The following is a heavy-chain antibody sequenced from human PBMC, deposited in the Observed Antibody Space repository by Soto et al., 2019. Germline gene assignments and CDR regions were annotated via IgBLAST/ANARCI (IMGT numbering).Heavy chain of an antibody. Sequence: QVQLVESGGGVVQPGRSLRLSCAASGFTFSSYGMHWVRQATGKGLEWVAVISYDGSNKYYADSVKGRFTISRDNSKNTLYLQMNSLRAEDTAVYYCAKVGCSSTSCYAPYYYYGMDVWGQGTTVTVSS. CDR2: ISYDGSNK. D-gene: IGHD2-2*01. CDR3: AKVGCSSTSCYAPYYYYGMDV. CDR1: GFTFSSYG. V-gene: IGHV3-30*18. J-gene: IGHJ6*02.